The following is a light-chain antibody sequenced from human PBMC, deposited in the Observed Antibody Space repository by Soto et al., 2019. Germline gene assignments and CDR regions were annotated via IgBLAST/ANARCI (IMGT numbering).Light chain of an antibody. V-gene: IGLV2-23*01. Sequence: QSVLTQPASVSGSPGQSITISCTGTSSDVGSYNFVSWYQQHPGKAPKLMIYEGTKRPSGLSNRFSGSKSGNTASLTISGLQAEDEADYYCCSYAGSDTWVFGGGTKLTVL. CDR2: EGT. J-gene: IGLJ3*02. CDR3: CSYAGSDTWV. CDR1: SSDVGSYNF.